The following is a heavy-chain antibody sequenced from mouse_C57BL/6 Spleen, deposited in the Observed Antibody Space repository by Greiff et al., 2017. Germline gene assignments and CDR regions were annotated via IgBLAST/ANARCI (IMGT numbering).Heavy chain of an antibody. V-gene: IGHV1-15*01. CDR2: IDPETGGT. J-gene: IGHJ2*01. CDR1: GYTFTDYE. CDR3: TRGQTLLDY. Sequence: QVQLKESGAELVRPGASVTLSCKASGYTFTDYEMHWVKQTPVHGLEWIGAIDPETGGTAYNQKFKGKAILTADKSSSTAYMELRSLTSEDSAVYYCTRGQTLLDYWGQGTTLTVSS.